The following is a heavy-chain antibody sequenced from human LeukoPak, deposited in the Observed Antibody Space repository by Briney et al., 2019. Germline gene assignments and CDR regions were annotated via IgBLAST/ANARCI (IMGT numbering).Heavy chain of an antibody. Sequence: GGSLRLSCAASGFTFSSYSMNWVRPAPGEGLEWVAVIWYDGSKKFYADSVKGRFTISRDNSKNTLYLQMNSLRGEDTAVYYCSRANFGVDTYDYWGQGTLVSVS. J-gene: IGHJ4*02. CDR1: GFTFSSYS. D-gene: IGHD3-3*01. CDR2: IWYDGSKK. CDR3: SRANFGVDTYDY. V-gene: IGHV3-33*08.